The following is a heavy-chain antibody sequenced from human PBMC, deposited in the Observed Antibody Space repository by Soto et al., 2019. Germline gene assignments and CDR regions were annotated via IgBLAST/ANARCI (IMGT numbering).Heavy chain of an antibody. V-gene: IGHV4-59*01. CDR3: ARDLWGYCGTDCYPLDV. CDR2: IHYSGST. D-gene: IGHD2-21*02. J-gene: IGHJ6*02. Sequence: SETLSLTCTVSGVSFSSYYWSWIRQPPGKGLEWIGYIHYSGSTSYNPSLKSRVAISVDTSKNQFSLKLNSVTAADTAVYYCARDLWGYCGTDCYPLDVWGQGTTVTVSS. CDR1: GVSFSSYY.